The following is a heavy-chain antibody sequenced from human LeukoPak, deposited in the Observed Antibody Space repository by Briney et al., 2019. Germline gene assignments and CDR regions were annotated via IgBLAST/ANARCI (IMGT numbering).Heavy chain of an antibody. CDR2: ISGSGGST. Sequence: GGSLRLSCAASGFTFSSYAMSWVRQAPGKGLEWVSAISGSGGSTYYADSVKGRFTISRDNSKNTLYLQMNSLRAEDTAVYYCARSRIFGVVVDAFDIWGQGTMVTVSS. CDR3: ARSRIFGVVVDAFDI. D-gene: IGHD3-3*01. CDR1: GFTFSSYA. V-gene: IGHV3-23*01. J-gene: IGHJ3*02.